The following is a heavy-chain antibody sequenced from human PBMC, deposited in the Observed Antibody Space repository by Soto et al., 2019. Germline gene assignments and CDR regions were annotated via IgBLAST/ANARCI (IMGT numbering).Heavy chain of an antibody. D-gene: IGHD3-22*01. CDR2: ISYDGSNK. CDR1: GFTFSSYA. Sequence: QVQLVESGGGVVQPGRSLRLSCAASGFTFSSYAMHWVRQAPGKGLEWVAVISYDGSNKYYADSVKGRFTISRDNSKNTLDLKMNSLRAEDTAVYYRARDVRVVGSSGYWDYYYYYGMDVWGQGTTVTVSS. CDR3: ARDVRVVGSSGYWDYYYYYGMDV. J-gene: IGHJ6*02. V-gene: IGHV3-30-3*01.